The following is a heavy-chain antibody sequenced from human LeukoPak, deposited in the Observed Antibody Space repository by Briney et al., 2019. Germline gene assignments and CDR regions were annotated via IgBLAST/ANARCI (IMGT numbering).Heavy chain of an antibody. CDR1: GFTFSSYG. V-gene: IGHV3-30*18. CDR2: ISYDGSNK. D-gene: IGHD6-19*01. Sequence: GGSLRLSCAASGFTFSSYGMHWVRQAPGKGLEWVAVISYDGSNKYYADSVKGRFTISRDNSKNTLYLQMNSLRAEDTAVYYCAKSWQWPHPRYAFDIWGQGTMVTVSS. J-gene: IGHJ3*02. CDR3: AKSWQWPHPRYAFDI.